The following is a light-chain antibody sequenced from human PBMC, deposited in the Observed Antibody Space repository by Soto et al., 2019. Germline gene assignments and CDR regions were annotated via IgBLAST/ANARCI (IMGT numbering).Light chain of an antibody. CDR3: QQRYSTPPT. V-gene: IGKV1-39*01. CDR2: AAS. CDR1: QSISSY. J-gene: IGKJ5*01. Sequence: DIPITQAPSSLSASVGARVTITCRASQSISSYSNWYQQKPGKAPKLLIYAASSLQSGVPSRFSGSGSGTDLTITISSLKPEDGATDECQQRYSTPPTFGQGTRLEIK.